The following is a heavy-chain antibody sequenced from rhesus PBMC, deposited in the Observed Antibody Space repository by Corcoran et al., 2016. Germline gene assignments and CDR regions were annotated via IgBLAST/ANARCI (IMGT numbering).Heavy chain of an antibody. V-gene: IGHV4-65*01. CDR2: IRGAGGRT. J-gene: IGHJ4*01. D-gene: IGHD1-38*01. Sequence: QVQLQESGPGLVKPSETLSLTCAVSAGSISSGNWWSWIRQSPGQGLEWIGHIRGAGGRTSSNPSLKSRVTISTDTSKNQFSLKGSSVTAADTAVYYCARRPGNTYSNDYWGQGVLVTVSS. CDR1: AGSISSGNW. CDR3: ARRPGNTYSNDY.